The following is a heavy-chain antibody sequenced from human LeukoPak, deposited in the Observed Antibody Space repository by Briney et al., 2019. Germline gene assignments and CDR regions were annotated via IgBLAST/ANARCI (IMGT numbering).Heavy chain of an antibody. Sequence: SVKVSCKASGCTFSSYAISWVRQAPGQGLEWMGGIIPIFGTANYAQKFQGRVTITADESTSTAYMELSSLRSEDTAVYYCARDPYGDYYFDYWGQGTLVTVSS. V-gene: IGHV1-69*13. D-gene: IGHD4-17*01. J-gene: IGHJ4*02. CDR3: ARDPYGDYYFDY. CDR2: IIPIFGTA. CDR1: GCTFSSYA.